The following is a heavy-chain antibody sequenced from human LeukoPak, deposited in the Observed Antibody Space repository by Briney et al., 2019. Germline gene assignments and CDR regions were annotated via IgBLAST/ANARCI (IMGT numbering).Heavy chain of an antibody. CDR3: ARDSPDTSLQIYFFDY. V-gene: IGHV3-21*01. CDR1: GFTFSSYS. J-gene: IGHJ4*02. D-gene: IGHD5-18*01. CDR2: ISSSSSYI. Sequence: GGSLRLSCAASGFTFSSYSMNWVRQAPGKGLEWVSSISSSSSYIYYADSVKGRFTISRDNAKNSLYLQMNSLRAEDTAVYYCARDSPDTSLQIYFFDYWGQGTLVTVSS.